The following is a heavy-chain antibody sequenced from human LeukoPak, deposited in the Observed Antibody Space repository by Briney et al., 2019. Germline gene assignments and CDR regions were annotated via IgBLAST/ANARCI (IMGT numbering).Heavy chain of an antibody. Sequence: ASVKVSCKASGYTCTSYAMHWVRQAPGQRLEWMGWINAGNGNTKYSQKFQGRVTITRDTSASTAYMELSSLRSEDTAVYYCARIKEDCSSTSCYDRCDYWGQGTLVTVSS. D-gene: IGHD2-2*01. CDR1: GYTCTSYA. CDR2: INAGNGNT. CDR3: ARIKEDCSSTSCYDRCDY. J-gene: IGHJ4*02. V-gene: IGHV1-3*01.